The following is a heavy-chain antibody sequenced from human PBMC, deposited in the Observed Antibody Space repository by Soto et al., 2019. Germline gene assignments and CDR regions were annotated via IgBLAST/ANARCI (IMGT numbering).Heavy chain of an antibody. Sequence: SETLSLTCTVSGGSISSSSYYWGWIRQPPGKGLEWIGSIYYSGSTYYNQSLKSRVTISVDTSKNQFSLKLSSVTAADTAVYYCARGDYPYYYYYGMDVWGQGTTVTVSS. CDR2: IYYSGST. CDR1: GGSISSSSYY. V-gene: IGHV4-39*01. D-gene: IGHD4-17*01. CDR3: ARGDYPYYYYYGMDV. J-gene: IGHJ6*02.